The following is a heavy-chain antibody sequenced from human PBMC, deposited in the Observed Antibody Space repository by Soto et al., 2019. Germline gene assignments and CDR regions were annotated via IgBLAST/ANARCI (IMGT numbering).Heavy chain of an antibody. V-gene: IGHV1-69*13. D-gene: IGHD2-2*02. J-gene: IGHJ6*02. Sequence: ASVKVSCKASGGTFSSYAISWVRQAPGQGLEWMGGIIPIFGTANYAQKFQGRVTITADESTSTAYMELSSLRSEDTAVYYCARTIVVVPAAILRTYYYYGMDVWGQGTTVTVS. CDR3: ARTIVVVPAAILRTYYYYGMDV. CDR1: GGTFSSYA. CDR2: IIPIFGTA.